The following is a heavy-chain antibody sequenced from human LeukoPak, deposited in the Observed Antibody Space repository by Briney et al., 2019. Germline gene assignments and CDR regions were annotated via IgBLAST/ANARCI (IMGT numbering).Heavy chain of an antibody. D-gene: IGHD3-10*01. CDR2: IKQDGSEK. J-gene: IGHJ5*02. CDR3: ARDYRRMVRGVIPNWFDP. V-gene: IGHV3-7*01. Sequence: GGSLRLSCAASGFTFSSYWMSWVRQAPGKGLEWVANIKQDGSEKYYVDSVKGRFTISRDNAKNSLYLQMNSLRAEDTAVYYCARDYRRMVRGVIPNWFDPWGQGTLVTVSS. CDR1: GFTFSSYW.